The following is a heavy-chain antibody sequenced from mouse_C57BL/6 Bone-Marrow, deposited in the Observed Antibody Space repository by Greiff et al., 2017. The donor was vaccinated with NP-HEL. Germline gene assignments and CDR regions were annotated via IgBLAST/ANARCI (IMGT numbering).Heavy chain of an antibody. CDR3: ARGTTGVFDY. CDR1: GFTFSDYG. Sequence: EVQLQQSGGGLVKPGGSLKLSCAASGFTFSDYGMHWVRQAPEQGLEWVAYISSGSSTIYYADTVKGRFTISRDNATNTLFLQMTSLRSEDTALYYCARGTTGVFDYWGQGTTLTVSS. J-gene: IGHJ2*01. V-gene: IGHV5-17*01. CDR2: ISSGSSTI. D-gene: IGHD1-1*01.